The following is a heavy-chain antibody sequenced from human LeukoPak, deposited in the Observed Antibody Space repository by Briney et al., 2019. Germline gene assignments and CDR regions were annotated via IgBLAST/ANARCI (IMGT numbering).Heavy chain of an antibody. Sequence: ASVKVSCTASGYTFTGKFMHWVRQAPGQGLEWMGWIDPNSGGTDYAQKFRGRVTMTRDTSTSTAYMDLSRLILDDTAVYYCARDREGLAYFDYWGQGTLVTVSS. CDR3: ARDREGLAYFDY. CDR2: IDPNSGGT. D-gene: IGHD3/OR15-3a*01. V-gene: IGHV1-2*02. J-gene: IGHJ4*02. CDR1: GYTFTGKF.